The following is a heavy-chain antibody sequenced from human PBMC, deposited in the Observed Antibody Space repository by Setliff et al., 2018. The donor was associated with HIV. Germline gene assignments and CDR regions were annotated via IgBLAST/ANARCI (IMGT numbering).Heavy chain of an antibody. D-gene: IGHD3-3*01. CDR3: ARGREWTHLDY. V-gene: IGHV4-4*07. CDR2: IYASGST. J-gene: IGHJ4*02. Sequence: ASETLSLTCTVSGGSISSYYWSWIRQPAGKGLEWIGRIYASGSTNYNPSLKSQVTMSVDTSKNHFSLKLSSVTAADTAVFYCARGREWTHLDYWGQGTLVTVSS. CDR1: GGSISSYY.